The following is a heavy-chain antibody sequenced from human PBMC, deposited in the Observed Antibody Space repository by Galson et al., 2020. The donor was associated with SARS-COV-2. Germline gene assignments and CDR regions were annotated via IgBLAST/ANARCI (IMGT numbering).Heavy chain of an antibody. Sequence: ASETLSLTCTVSGGSINYYYWSWIRQPPGKGLEWIGFIYSTGSTNYNPSLKSRVTISLNTSKNQFSLKLTSVTAADTAVYYCARDPAVWGQGTTVTVSS. V-gene: IGHV4-59*01. CDR1: GGSINYYY. J-gene: IGHJ6*02. CDR2: IYSTGST. CDR3: ARDPAV.